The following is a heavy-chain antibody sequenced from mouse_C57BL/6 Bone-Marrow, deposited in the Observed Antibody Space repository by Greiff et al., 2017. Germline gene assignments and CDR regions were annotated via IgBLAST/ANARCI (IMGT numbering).Heavy chain of an antibody. CDR2: IYPGDGDT. CDR3: AVYSNYDYFDY. D-gene: IGHD2-5*01. Sequence: QVQLKESGAELVKPGASVKISCKASGYAFSSYWMNWVKQRPGKGLEWIGQIYPGDGDTNYNGKFKGKATLTADKSSSTAYMQLSSLTSEDSAVYFCAVYSNYDYFDYWGQGTTLTVSS. J-gene: IGHJ2*01. V-gene: IGHV1-80*01. CDR1: GYAFSSYW.